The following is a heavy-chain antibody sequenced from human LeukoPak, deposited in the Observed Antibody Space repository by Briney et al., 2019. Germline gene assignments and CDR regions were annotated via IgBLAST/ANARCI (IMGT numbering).Heavy chain of an antibody. V-gene: IGHV1-46*01. Sequence: ASVKVSCKASGYTFTNYHMHWVRQAPGQGLEWMGIFSPSDGYKNYAQKFQGRVTMTRDTSTSTVSMELSSLRSDDTAVYYCARDSGDWSFDYCGQGTLVTVSS. J-gene: IGHJ4*02. CDR2: FSPSDGYK. CDR1: GYTFTNYH. D-gene: IGHD6-19*01. CDR3: ARDSGDWSFDY.